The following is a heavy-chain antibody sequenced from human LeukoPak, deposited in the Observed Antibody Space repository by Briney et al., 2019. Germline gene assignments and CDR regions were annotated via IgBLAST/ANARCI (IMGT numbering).Heavy chain of an antibody. CDR1: GGSISSGGYY. D-gene: IGHD6-13*01. CDR2: IYYSGST. CDR3: ARGDWVSSSWVFDY. Sequence: SQTLSLTCTVSGGSISSGGYYWSWIRQHPGKGLEWIGYIYYSGSTYYNPSLKSRVTISVDTSKNQFPLKLSSVTAADTAVYYCARGDWVSSSWVFDYWGQGTLVTVSS. J-gene: IGHJ4*02. V-gene: IGHV4-31*03.